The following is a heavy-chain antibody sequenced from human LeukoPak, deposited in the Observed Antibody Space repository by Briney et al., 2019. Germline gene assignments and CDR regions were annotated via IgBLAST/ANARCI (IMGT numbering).Heavy chain of an antibody. Sequence: PGGSLRLSCAASGFTVSSNYMSWVRQAPGKGLEWVSVIYSGGSTYYADSVKGRFTISRDNSKNTLYLQMNSLRAEDTAVYYCAKDHLTLYYYYMDVWGKGTTVTVSS. D-gene: IGHD1-14*01. CDR3: AKDHLTLYYYYMDV. V-gene: IGHV3-53*01. J-gene: IGHJ6*03. CDR2: IYSGGST. CDR1: GFTVSSNY.